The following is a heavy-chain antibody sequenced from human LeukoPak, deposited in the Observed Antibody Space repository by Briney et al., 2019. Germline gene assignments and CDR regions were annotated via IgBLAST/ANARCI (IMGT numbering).Heavy chain of an antibody. CDR3: ATALKYGGNSGYYFDY. CDR2: INPNSGGT. D-gene: IGHD4-23*01. J-gene: IGHJ4*02. Sequence: ASVKVSCKASGYTFTGYYMHWVRQAPGQGLEWMGRINPNSGGTNYAQKFQGSVTMTRDTSISTAYMELSRLRSDDTAVYYCATALKYGGNSGYYFDYWGQGTLVTVSS. CDR1: GYTFTGYY. V-gene: IGHV1-2*06.